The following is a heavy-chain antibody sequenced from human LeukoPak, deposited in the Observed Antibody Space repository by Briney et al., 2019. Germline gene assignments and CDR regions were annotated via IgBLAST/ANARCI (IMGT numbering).Heavy chain of an antibody. V-gene: IGHV3-7*03. CDR1: GFTFNSYW. J-gene: IGHJ4*02. CDR2: MKPDGSEK. CDR3: PRLRSSDWYLYFDY. D-gene: IGHD6-19*01. Sequence: GGSLRLSCAASGFTFNSYWMSWLRQPPAKGLEWVDNMKPDGSEKYNVDSVKGRFTITRDNAKNSLYLQMNSLTAEDTAVYYCPRLRSSDWYLYFDYWGQGTLVTVSS.